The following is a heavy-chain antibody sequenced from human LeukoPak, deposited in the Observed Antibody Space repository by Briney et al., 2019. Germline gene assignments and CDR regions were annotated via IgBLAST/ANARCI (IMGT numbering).Heavy chain of an antibody. CDR3: ARGTGTTGVADY. J-gene: IGHJ4*02. D-gene: IGHD1-7*01. V-gene: IGHV1-18*04. Sequence: GAAGSLCCTAAGSTFTITSIAWMRDGPAPGLESMGWISAYNGNTNYAQKLQGRVTMTTDTSTSTAYMELRSLRSDDTAVYYCARGTGTTGVADYWGQGTLVTVSS. CDR2: ISAYNGNT. CDR1: GSTFTITS.